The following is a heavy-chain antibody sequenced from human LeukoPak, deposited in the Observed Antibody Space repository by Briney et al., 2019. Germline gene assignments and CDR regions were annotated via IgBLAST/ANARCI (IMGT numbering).Heavy chain of an antibody. D-gene: IGHD3-3*01. CDR3: AKMDYLGDFWSGYYSPNPYGMDV. J-gene: IGHJ6*02. Sequence: GGSLRLSCAASGFTFSSYAMSWVRQAPGKGLERVSAISGSGGSTYYADSVKGRFTISRDNSKNTLYLQMNSLRAEDTAVYYCAKMDYLGDFWSGYYSPNPYGMDVWGQGTTVTVSS. V-gene: IGHV3-23*01. CDR1: GFTFSSYA. CDR2: ISGSGGST.